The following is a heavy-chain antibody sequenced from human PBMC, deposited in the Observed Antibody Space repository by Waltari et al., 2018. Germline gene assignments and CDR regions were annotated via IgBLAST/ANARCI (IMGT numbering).Heavy chain of an antibody. J-gene: IGHJ6*02. CDR2: INPNSGGT. Sequence: QVQLVQSGAEVKKPGASVKFSCKASGYTFTGYYMHWVRPAPRHGLEWRELINPNSGGTNYAQKFQGWVTMTRDTSISTAYMELSRLRSDDTAVYYCARDATFGVVIIFPSGMDVWGQGPRSPSP. D-gene: IGHD3-3*01. V-gene: IGHV1-2*04. CDR1: GYTFTGYY. CDR3: ARDATFGVVIIFPSGMDV.